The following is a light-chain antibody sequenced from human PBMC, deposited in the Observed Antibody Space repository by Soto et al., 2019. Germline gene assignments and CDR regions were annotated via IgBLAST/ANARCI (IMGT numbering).Light chain of an antibody. CDR3: SSFTSSTTYV. CDR1: SSDVGNYNY. J-gene: IGLJ1*01. CDR2: NVN. Sequence: QSVLTQSASVSGSPGQSITISCTGTSSDVGNYNYVSWYQQHPGEVPKLIIFNVNNRPSGVFNRFSGSKSGNTASLTISGLQAEDEADYYCSSFTSSTTYVFGTGTKVTVL. V-gene: IGLV2-14*01.